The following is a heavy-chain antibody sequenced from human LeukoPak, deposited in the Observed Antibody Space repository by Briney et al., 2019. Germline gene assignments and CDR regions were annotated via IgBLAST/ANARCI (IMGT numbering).Heavy chain of an antibody. CDR1: GFTFSSYG. Sequence: PGGSLRLSCAASGFTFSSYGMHWVRQAPGKGLEWVAVIWYDGSNKYYADSVKGRFTISRDNSKNTLYLQMNSLRAEDTAVYYCARGGEAATFSHEIDYWGQGTLVTVSS. J-gene: IGHJ4*02. D-gene: IGHD2-15*01. CDR3: ARGGEAATFSHEIDY. CDR2: IWYDGSNK. V-gene: IGHV3-33*01.